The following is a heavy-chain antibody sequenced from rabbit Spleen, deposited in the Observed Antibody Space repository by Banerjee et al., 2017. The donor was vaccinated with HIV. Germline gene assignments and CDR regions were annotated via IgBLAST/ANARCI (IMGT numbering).Heavy chain of an antibody. CDR2: INAATGKP. V-gene: IGHV1S45*01. CDR1: GFDVSSYG. Sequence: QEQLVESGGGLVQPGGSLKLSCKASGFDVSSYGVSWVRQAPGKGLEWIACINAATGKPVYATWAKGRFTISRTSSTTVTLRMTSLTAADTATYFCARAIVPWLGLTRLDLWGPGTLVTVS. J-gene: IGHJ3*01. CDR3: ARAIVPWLGLTRLDL. D-gene: IGHD4-1*01.